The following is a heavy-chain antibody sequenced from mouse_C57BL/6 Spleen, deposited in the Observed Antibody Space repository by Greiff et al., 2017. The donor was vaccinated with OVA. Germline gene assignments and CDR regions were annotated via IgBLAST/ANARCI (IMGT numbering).Heavy chain of an antibody. J-gene: IGHJ1*03. Sequence: EVKLMESGGGLVKPGGSLKLSCAASGFTFSDYGMHWVRQAPEKGLEWVAYISSGSSTIYYADTVKGRFTISRDNAKNTLFLQMTSLRSEDTAMYYCARSSGRGDFDVWGTGTTVTVSS. CDR3: ARSSGRGDFDV. CDR1: GFTFSDYG. V-gene: IGHV5-17*01. CDR2: ISSGSSTI. D-gene: IGHD1-1*01.